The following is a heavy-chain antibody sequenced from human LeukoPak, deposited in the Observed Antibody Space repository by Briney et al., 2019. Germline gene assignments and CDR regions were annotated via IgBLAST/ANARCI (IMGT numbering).Heavy chain of an antibody. CDR1: GGSISSYY. J-gene: IGHJ5*02. CDR2: IYYSGST. Sequence: PSETLSLTCTVSGGSISSYYLNWIRQPPGKGLEWIGYIYYSGSTNYNPSLKSRLHISVDTSKNQFSLKLRSVTAADAAVYYCARIVGARPYNWFDPWGQGTLVTVSS. D-gene: IGHD1-26*01. CDR3: ARIVGARPYNWFDP. V-gene: IGHV4-59*01.